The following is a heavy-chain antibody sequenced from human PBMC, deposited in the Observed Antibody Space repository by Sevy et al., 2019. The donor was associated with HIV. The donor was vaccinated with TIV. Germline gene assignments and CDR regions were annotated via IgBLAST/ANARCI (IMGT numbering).Heavy chain of an antibody. Sequence: SETLSLTCTVSGGSISSGGYYWSWIRQHPGKGLEWIGYIYYSGSTYYNPSLKSRVTISVDTSKNQFSLKLSSVTAAXXAVYYCARGLTPDYGDYHTPSSFDYWGQGTLVTVSS. D-gene: IGHD4-17*01. V-gene: IGHV4-31*03. CDR1: GGSISSGGYY. CDR2: IYYSGST. CDR3: ARGLTPDYGDYHTPSSFDY. J-gene: IGHJ4*02.